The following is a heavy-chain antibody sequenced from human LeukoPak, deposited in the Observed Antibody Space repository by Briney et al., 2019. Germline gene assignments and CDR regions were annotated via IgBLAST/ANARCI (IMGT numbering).Heavy chain of an antibody. V-gene: IGHV3-30*03. CDR2: ISYDGSNK. CDR3: ARGDSGKYSSSWWAVYYGMDV. CDR1: GFTFSSYS. Sequence: PGGSLRLSCAASGFTFSSYSMNWVRQAPGKGLEWVAVISYDGSNKYYADSVKGRFTISRDNSKNTLYLQMNSLRAEDTAVYYCARGDSGKYSSSWWAVYYGMDVWGQGTTVTVSS. J-gene: IGHJ6*02. D-gene: IGHD6-13*01.